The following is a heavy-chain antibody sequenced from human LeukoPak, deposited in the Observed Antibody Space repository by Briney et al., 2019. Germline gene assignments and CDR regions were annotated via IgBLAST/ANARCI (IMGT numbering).Heavy chain of an antibody. D-gene: IGHD3-10*01. CDR3: ARDSGRHPGDSYGVWFDP. CDR1: GFTVSSNY. CDR2: ICSGGST. J-gene: IGHJ5*02. V-gene: IGHV3-53*01. Sequence: GGSLRLSCAASGFTVSSNYMSWVRQAPGKGLEWVSVICSGGSTYYADSVKGRFTISRDNSRNTLYLQMNSLRAEDTAVYYCARDSGRHPGDSYGVWFDPWGQGTLVTVSS.